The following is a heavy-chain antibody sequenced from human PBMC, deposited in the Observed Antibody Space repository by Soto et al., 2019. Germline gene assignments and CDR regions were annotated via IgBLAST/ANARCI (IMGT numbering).Heavy chain of an antibody. J-gene: IGHJ4*02. D-gene: IGHD6-19*01. V-gene: IGHV3-9*01. CDR2: ISWESGRV. CDR1: GFTFENYA. CDR3: AKDSVFSSGWEFDF. Sequence: QPGGSLRLSCSASGFTFENYAMHWVRQAPGKGLEWVAGISWESGRVGYADSVKGRFTISRDNAKNSLYLQMNRLISEDTALYFCAKDSVFSSGWEFDFWGQGTLVTVTS.